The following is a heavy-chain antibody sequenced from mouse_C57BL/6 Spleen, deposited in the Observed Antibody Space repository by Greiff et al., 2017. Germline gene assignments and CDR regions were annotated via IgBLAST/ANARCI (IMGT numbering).Heavy chain of an antibody. V-gene: IGHV1-59*01. Sequence: QVQLQQSGAELVRPGTSVKLSCKASGYTFTSYWMHWVKQRPGQGLEWIGVIDPSDSYTNYNQKFKGKATLTVDTSSSTAYMQLSSLTSEDSAVYYCARELEGYFDVWGTGTTVTVSS. J-gene: IGHJ1*03. CDR3: ARELEGYFDV. CDR1: GYTFTSYW. CDR2: IDPSDSYT.